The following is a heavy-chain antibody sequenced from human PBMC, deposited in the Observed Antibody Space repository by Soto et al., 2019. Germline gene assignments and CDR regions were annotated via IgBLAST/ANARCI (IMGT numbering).Heavy chain of an antibody. Sequence: VGSLRLSCAASGFTFSSCGMHWVRQAPGKGLEWVAVISYDGSNKYYADSVKGRFTISRDNSKNTLYLQMNSLRAEDTAVYYCARDYCSSTSCYGYYYYYGMDVWGQGTTVTVSS. CDR3: ARDYCSSTSCYGYYYYYGMDV. CDR1: GFTFSSCG. D-gene: IGHD2-2*01. V-gene: IGHV3-30*03. J-gene: IGHJ6*02. CDR2: ISYDGSNK.